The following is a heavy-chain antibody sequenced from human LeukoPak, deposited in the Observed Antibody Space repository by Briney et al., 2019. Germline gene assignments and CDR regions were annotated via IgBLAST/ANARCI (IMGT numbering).Heavy chain of an antibody. J-gene: IGHJ4*02. V-gene: IGHV3-20*04. D-gene: IGHD5-24*01. CDR3: AKDMVEMATIPPSVDY. Sequence: GGSLRLSCAASGFTFDDYGMSWVRQAPGKGLEWVSGINWNGGSTGYADSVKGRFTISRDNAKNSLYLQMNSLRAEDTALYYCAKDMVEMATIPPSVDYWGQGTLVTVSS. CDR2: INWNGGST. CDR1: GFTFDDYG.